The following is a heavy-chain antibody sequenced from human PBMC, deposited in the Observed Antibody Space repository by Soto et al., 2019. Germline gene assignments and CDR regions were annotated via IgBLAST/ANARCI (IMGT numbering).Heavy chain of an antibody. Sequence: ASVKVSCKASGYTFTGYYIHWVRQAPGQGLEWMGWINANSGGTNYAQKFQGWVTMTRDTSISTAYMELSRLRSDDTAVYYCAREKPSGGQPNFYYGLDVWGQGTTVTVSS. J-gene: IGHJ6*02. CDR1: GYTFTGYY. V-gene: IGHV1-2*04. CDR2: INANSGGT. CDR3: AREKPSGGQPNFYYGLDV. D-gene: IGHD3-10*01.